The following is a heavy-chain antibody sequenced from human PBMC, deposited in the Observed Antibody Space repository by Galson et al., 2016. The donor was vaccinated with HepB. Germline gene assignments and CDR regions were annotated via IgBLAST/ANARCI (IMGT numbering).Heavy chain of an antibody. CDR1: GYIFTKYG. CDR3: ARALDPVLRLGYLDN. D-gene: IGHD5-12*01. J-gene: IGHJ4*02. Sequence: SVKVSCKASGYIFTKYGINWVRQAPGQGPEWMGWISTFSGNTNYAQKFQGRVTMTTDTSTTTTYMELRSLRSDDTAIYYCARALDPVLRLGYLDNWGQGTLVTVSS. CDR2: ISTFSGNT. V-gene: IGHV1-18*01.